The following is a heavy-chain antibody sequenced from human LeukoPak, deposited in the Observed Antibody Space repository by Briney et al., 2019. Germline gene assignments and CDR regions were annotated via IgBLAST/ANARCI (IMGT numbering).Heavy chain of an antibody. CDR3: ARDPGIVVVPAAIPVDP. J-gene: IGHJ5*02. D-gene: IGHD2-2*02. CDR1: GYTFTSYG. Sequence: ASVKVSCKASGYTFTSYGISWVRQAPGQGLEWMGWISAYNGNTNYAQKLQGRVTMTTDTSTSTAYMELRSLRSDDTAAYYCARDPGIVVVPAAIPVDPWGQGTLVTVSS. V-gene: IGHV1-18*01. CDR2: ISAYNGNT.